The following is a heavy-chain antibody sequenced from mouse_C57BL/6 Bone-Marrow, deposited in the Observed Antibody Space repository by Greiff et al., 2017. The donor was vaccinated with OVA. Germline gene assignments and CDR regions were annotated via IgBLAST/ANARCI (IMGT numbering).Heavy chain of an antibody. D-gene: IGHD1-1*01. CDR2: ISSGGDYI. J-gene: IGHJ2*01. Sequence: DVMLVESGEGLVKPGGSLKLSCAASGFTFSSYAMSWVRQTPEKRLEWVAYISSGGDYIDYADTVKGRFTISRDNARNTLYLQMSSLKSEDTAMYYCTSFTTVVAGGFDYWGQGTTLTVSS. CDR1: GFTFSSYA. CDR3: TSFTTVVAGGFDY. V-gene: IGHV5-9-1*02.